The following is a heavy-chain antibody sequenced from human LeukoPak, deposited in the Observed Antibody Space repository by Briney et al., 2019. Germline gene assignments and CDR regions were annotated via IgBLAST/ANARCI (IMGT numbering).Heavy chain of an antibody. Sequence: GGSLRLSCAASGFTFSSYTMNWVRQAPGKVLEWVSSITSSSSYIYYADSVKGRFTISRDNAKNSLCLQMNSLRAEDTAVYYCARHVVAVGSDYWGQGTLVTVSS. CDR1: GFTFSSYT. J-gene: IGHJ4*02. D-gene: IGHD3-22*01. CDR3: ARHVVAVGSDY. CDR2: ITSSSSYI. V-gene: IGHV3-21*01.